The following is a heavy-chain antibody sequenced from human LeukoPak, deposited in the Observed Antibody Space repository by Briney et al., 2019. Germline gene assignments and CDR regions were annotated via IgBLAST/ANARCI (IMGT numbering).Heavy chain of an antibody. V-gene: IGHV4-4*07. D-gene: IGHD6-19*01. CDR3: ARENVNSSGWYPFYYMDV. CDR2: IYTSGST. Sequence: KSSETLSLTCTVSGGSISSYYWSWIRQPAGKGLEWIGRIYTSGSTNYNPSLKSRVTMSVDTSKNQFSLKLSSVTAADTAVYYCARENVNSSGWYPFYYMDVWGKGTTVTVSS. J-gene: IGHJ6*03. CDR1: GGSISSYY.